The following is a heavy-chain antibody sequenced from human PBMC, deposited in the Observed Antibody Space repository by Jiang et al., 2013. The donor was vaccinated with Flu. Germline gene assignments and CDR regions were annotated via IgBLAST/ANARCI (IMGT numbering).Heavy chain of an antibody. Sequence: VQLLESGGGSVQPGGSLRLSCAASGFTFSTYAMYWVRRAPGKGLEWVSSISGSGGDTYYADSVKGRFTISRDNSKNTLCLQMNSLRAEDTAIYYCAKRATTIVHSYYMDVWGKGTTVTVSS. V-gene: IGHV3-23*01. D-gene: IGHD4/OR15-4a*01. J-gene: IGHJ6*03. CDR2: ISGSGGDT. CDR1: GFTFSTYA. CDR3: AKRATTIVHSYYMDV.